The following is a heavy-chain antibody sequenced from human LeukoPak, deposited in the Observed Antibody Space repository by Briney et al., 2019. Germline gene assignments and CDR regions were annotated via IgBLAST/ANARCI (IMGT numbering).Heavy chain of an antibody. V-gene: IGHV3-48*02. CDR3: TRGGRNTSYYWYY. J-gene: IGHJ4*02. CDR1: GFTFSSYG. D-gene: IGHD1-26*01. CDR2: ISSSSSTI. Sequence: PGGSLRLSCAASGFTFSSYGMTWVRQAPGKGLEWVSYISSSSSTIYYADSVKGRFTISRDNAENSVYLRMNNLRDEDTAVYYCTRGGRNTSYYWYYWGQGTLVTVSS.